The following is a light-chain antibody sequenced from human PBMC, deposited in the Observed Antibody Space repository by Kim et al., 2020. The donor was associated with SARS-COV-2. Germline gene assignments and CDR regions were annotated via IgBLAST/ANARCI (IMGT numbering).Light chain of an antibody. CDR1: QGISNY. CDR3: QKYDSVRA. J-gene: IGKJ1*01. V-gene: IGKV1-27*01. Sequence: SASVGDRVNITCRASQGISNYLAWYQQKPGKVPKLLIYAASTLQSGVPSRFSGSGSGTDFTLTISSLQPEDVATYYCQKYDSVRAFGQGTKVDIK. CDR2: AAS.